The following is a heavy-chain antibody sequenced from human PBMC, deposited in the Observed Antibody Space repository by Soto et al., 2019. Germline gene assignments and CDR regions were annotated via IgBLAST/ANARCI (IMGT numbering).Heavy chain of an antibody. Sequence: PSETLSLTCTVSGGSISSYYWSWIRQPPGKGLEWIGYIYYSGGTNYNPSLKSRVTISVDTSKNQFSLKLSSVTAADTAVYYFAGLFDTYYDILPVYPNWFAPGGGEPPATV. CDR3: AGLFDTYYDILPVYPNWFAP. J-gene: IGHJ5*02. D-gene: IGHD3-9*01. CDR1: GGSISSYY. V-gene: IGHV4-59*08. CDR2: IYYSGGT.